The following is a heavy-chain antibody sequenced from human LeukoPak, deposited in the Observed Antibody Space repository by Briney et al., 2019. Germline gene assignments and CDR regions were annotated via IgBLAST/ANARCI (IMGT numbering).Heavy chain of an antibody. J-gene: IGHJ4*02. V-gene: IGHV3-7*01. CDR1: GFTFNKYW. CDR3: ARGYEYSGTYYLSFFDY. Sequence: GGSLRLSCAASGFTFNKYWLTWVRQAPGKGLEWVANINQDDSQIYYLESVEGRFTVTRDNARNSLHLQMNSLRAEDTAIYYCARGYEYSGTYYLSFFDYWGQGTLVTVSS. D-gene: IGHD3-10*01. CDR2: INQDDSQI.